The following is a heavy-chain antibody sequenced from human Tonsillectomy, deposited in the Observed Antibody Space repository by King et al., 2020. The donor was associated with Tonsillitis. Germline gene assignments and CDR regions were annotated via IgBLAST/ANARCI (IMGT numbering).Heavy chain of an antibody. CDR1: GYSFTSYW. V-gene: IGHV5-51*01. CDR3: ARPIYFDILTGYPPDAFDI. J-gene: IGHJ3*02. CDR2: IYPGDSDT. Sequence: VQLVQSGAEVKKPGESLKISCKGSGYSFTSYWIGWVRQMPGKGLEWVGIIYPGDSDTRYSPSFQGQVTISADKSISAAYLQWSSLKASDTAMYYCARPIYFDILTGYPPDAFDIWGQGTMVTVSS. D-gene: IGHD3-9*01.